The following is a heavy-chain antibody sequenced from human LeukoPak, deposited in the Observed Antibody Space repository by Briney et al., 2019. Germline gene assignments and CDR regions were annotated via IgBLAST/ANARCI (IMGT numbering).Heavy chain of an antibody. V-gene: IGHV3-23*01. CDR3: AKAKITLIVVANPNSGALDN. J-gene: IGHJ3*02. D-gene: IGHD3-22*01. CDR1: GFTFRVYA. Sequence: PGGSLRLSCAASGFTFRVYAMTWVRQAPGKGLEWVSGISGSGSSTYSADSVKGRFTISRDNSNNTLYLQMNSLRAEDTALYYCAKAKITLIVVANPNSGALDNWGQGTMVTVSS. CDR2: ISGSGSST.